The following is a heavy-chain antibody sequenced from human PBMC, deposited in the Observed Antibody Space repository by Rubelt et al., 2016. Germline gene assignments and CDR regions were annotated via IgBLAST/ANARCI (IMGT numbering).Heavy chain of an antibody. CDR1: GDYA. V-gene: IGHV3-49*03. D-gene: IGHD4-17*01. CDR3: TTDPVLAYGDYSWGLEYYYYYGMDV. J-gene: IGHJ6*02. CDR2: IRSKAYGGTT. Sequence: GDYAMSWFRQAPGKGLEWVGFIRSKAYGGTTEYAASVKGRFTISRDDSKSIAYLQMNSLKTEDTAVYYCTTDPVLAYGDYSWGLEYYYYYGMDVWGQGTTVTVSS.